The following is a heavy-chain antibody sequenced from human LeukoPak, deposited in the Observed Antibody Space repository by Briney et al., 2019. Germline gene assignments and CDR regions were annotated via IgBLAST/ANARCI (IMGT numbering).Heavy chain of an antibody. CDR2: INHSGST. D-gene: IGHD2-2*02. CDR3: ARGTVEDIVVVPAAIPNPYFDY. CDR1: GGSFSGYY. Sequence: SETLSLTCAVYGGSFSGYYWSWIRQPPGKGLEWIGEINHSGSTNYNPSLKSRVTISVDTSKNQFSLKLSSVTAADTAVYYCARGTVEDIVVVPAAIPNPYFDYWSQGTLVTVSS. J-gene: IGHJ4*02. V-gene: IGHV4-34*01.